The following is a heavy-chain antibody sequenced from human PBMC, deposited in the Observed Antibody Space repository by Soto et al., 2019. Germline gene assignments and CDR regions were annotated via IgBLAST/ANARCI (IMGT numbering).Heavy chain of an antibody. Sequence: ASVKVSCKASGYTFTSYGISWVRQAPGQGLEWMGWISAYNGNTNYAQKLQGRVTMTTDTSTSTAYMELRSLRSDDTAVYYCARDVQKHIEVVTAIPGHYYYSMDVWG. J-gene: IGHJ6*02. V-gene: IGHV1-18*01. CDR1: GYTFTSYG. CDR2: ISAYNGNT. D-gene: IGHD2-21*02. CDR3: ARDVQKHIEVVTAIPGHYYYSMDV.